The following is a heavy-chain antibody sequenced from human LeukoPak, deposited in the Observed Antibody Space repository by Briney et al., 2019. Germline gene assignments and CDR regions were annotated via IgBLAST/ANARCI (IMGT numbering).Heavy chain of an antibody. Sequence: GGSLRLSCAASGFTFSSYAMSWVRQAPGKGPEWVSAISGSGGSTYYADSVKGRFTISRDNSKNTLYLQMNSLRAEDTAVYYCAKDPYVVVTAMEFDYWGQGTLVTVSS. J-gene: IGHJ4*02. D-gene: IGHD2-21*02. V-gene: IGHV3-23*01. CDR2: ISGSGGST. CDR3: AKDPYVVVTAMEFDY. CDR1: GFTFSSYA.